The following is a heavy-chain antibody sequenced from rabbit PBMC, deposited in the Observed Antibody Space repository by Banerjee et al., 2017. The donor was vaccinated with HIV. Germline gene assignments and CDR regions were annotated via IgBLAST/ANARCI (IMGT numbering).Heavy chain of an antibody. J-gene: IGHJ4*01. Sequence: SLEESGGDLVKPGASLTLTCTASGFSFSSSYWMCWVRQAPGKGLEWIACIDAGSSGNTYYATWAKGRFTISKTSSTTVTLQMTSLTAADSATYFCARGNANAAGYADAVFSLWCPGTLVTVS. CDR3: ARGNANAAGYADAVFSL. D-gene: IGHD6-1*01. V-gene: IGHV1S40*01. CDR1: GFSFSSSYW. CDR2: IDAGSSGNT.